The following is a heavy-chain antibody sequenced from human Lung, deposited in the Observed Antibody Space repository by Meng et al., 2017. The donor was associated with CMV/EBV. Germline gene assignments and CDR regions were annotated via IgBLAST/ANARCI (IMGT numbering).Heavy chain of an antibody. CDR3: ARDAGFGKVWGSAPTGWFDP. D-gene: IGHD3-16*01. CDR1: GYTFNNHG. Sequence: AXVXVSXXASGYTFNNHGIAWVRQAPGQGLEWMGWISTYNGNTNFAQKFQGRVTMTTDTSTTTSYMELRSLRSDDTDVYYRARDAGFGKVWGSAPTGWFDPWGQGXLVXVSS. J-gene: IGHJ5*02. V-gene: IGHV1-18*01. CDR2: ISTYNGNT.